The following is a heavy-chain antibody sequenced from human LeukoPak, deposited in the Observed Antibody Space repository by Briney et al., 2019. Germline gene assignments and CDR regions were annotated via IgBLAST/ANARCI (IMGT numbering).Heavy chain of an antibody. V-gene: IGHV4-30-2*01. J-gene: IGHJ4*02. CDR3: ASTPYDYGDYWY. CDR2: IYHSGST. CDR1: GGSISSGGYS. D-gene: IGHD4-17*01. Sequence: PSQTLSLTCAVSGGSISSGGYSWSWIRQPPGKGLEWIGYIYHSGSTYYNPSLKSRVTISVDRSKNQFSLKLSSVTAADTAVYYCASTPYDYGDYWYWGQGTLVTVSS.